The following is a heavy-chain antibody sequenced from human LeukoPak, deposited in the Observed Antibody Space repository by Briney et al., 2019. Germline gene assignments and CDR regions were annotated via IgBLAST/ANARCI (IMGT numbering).Heavy chain of an antibody. D-gene: IGHD2-2*02. V-gene: IGHV3-74*01. CDR1: GFSFSNYW. Sequence: GGSLRLSCAASGFSFSNYWMHWVRQAPGKGLVWISRINSDGSSTSYADSVKGRVTISRDNAKNTLYLQMNSPRAEDTAVYYCVVTYLYAMDVWGKGTTVTVSS. CDR3: VVTYLYAMDV. J-gene: IGHJ6*04. CDR2: INSDGSST.